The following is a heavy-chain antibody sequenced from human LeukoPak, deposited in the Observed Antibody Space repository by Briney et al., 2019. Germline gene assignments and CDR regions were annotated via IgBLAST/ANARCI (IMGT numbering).Heavy chain of an antibody. J-gene: IGHJ3*02. Sequence: GGSLRLSCAASGFTFSSYAMSWVRQAPGKGLEWVSAISGSGGSTYCADSVKGRFTISRDNSKNTLYLQMNSLRAEDTAVYYCAKVGGDSSGLFDAFDIWGQGTMVTVSS. D-gene: IGHD6-19*01. CDR2: ISGSGGST. V-gene: IGHV3-23*01. CDR1: GFTFSSYA. CDR3: AKVGGDSSGLFDAFDI.